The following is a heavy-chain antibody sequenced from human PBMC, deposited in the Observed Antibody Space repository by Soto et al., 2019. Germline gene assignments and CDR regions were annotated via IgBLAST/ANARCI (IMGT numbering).Heavy chain of an antibody. J-gene: IGHJ4*02. CDR2: IFYSGST. V-gene: IGHV4-30-4*01. CDR1: GGAISSGDYY. CDR3: ARYYCSNNCCFLFDS. D-gene: IGHD2-2*01. Sequence: SETLSLPCTVSGGAISSGDYYWSWIRQPPGKGLEWIGYIFYSGSTYYSPSLQRRITISVDTSKNQFSLKRSSVTAADTAVYYCARYYCSNNCCFLFDSWGQGTLVTVSS.